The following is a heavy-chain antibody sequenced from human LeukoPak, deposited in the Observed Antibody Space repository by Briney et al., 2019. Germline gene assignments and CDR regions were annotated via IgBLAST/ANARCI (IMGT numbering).Heavy chain of an antibody. CDR2: IYPGDSDT. D-gene: IGHD1-26*01. CDR1: GYRFTSYW. V-gene: IGHV5-51*01. J-gene: IGHJ4*02. CDR3: ARLYGSYSPFDY. Sequence: TAGESLKISCKGSGYRFTSYWIGWVRQMPGKGLEWMGIIYPGDSDTRYSPSFQGQVTISADKSITTAYLQWSSLKASDTAMYYRARLYGSYSPFDYWGQGTLVTVSS.